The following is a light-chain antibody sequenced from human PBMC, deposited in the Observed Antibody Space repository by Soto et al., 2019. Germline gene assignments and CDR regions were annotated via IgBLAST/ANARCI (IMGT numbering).Light chain of an antibody. CDR3: CAYAGSGTVV. Sequence: QSALTQPASVSGSPEQSITISCTGTSSDVGTYNLVSWYQQHPGRAPKVMIYEATKRPSGVSNRFSGSKSGNTASLTISGLQDEDEDDYYCCAYAGSGTVVFGGGTKLTVL. J-gene: IGLJ3*02. V-gene: IGLV2-23*01. CDR1: SSDVGTYNL. CDR2: EAT.